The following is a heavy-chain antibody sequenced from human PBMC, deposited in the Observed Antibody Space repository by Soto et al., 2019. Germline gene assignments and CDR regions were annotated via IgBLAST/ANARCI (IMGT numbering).Heavy chain of an antibody. CDR2: IYYSGST. V-gene: IGHV4-59*08. CDR1: GGSISSYY. Sequence: PSETLSLTCTVSGGSISSYYWSWIRQPPGKGLEWIGYIYYSGSTNYNPSLKSRVTISVDTSKNQFSLKLSSVTAADTAVYYCARRDRSGTGGDYWGQGTLVTVSS. J-gene: IGHJ4*02. CDR3: ARRDRSGTGGDY. D-gene: IGHD6-25*01.